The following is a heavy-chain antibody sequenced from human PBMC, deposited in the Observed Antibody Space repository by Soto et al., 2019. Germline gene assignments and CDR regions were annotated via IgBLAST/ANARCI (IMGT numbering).Heavy chain of an antibody. CDR1: GFTFSSYW. CDR3: VRGGRAYNWNFDY. D-gene: IGHD1-20*01. V-gene: IGHV3-7*01. CDR2: IKQDGSEK. Sequence: GGSLRLSCAASGFTFSSYWMSWVRQAPGKGLEWVANIKQDGSEKYYVDSVKGRFTISRDNAKNSLYLQMNSLRAEDTAVYYCVRGGRAYNWNFDYWGQGTLVTVSS. J-gene: IGHJ4*02.